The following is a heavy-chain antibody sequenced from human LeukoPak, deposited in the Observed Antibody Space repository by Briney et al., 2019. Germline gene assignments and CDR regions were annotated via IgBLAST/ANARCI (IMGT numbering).Heavy chain of an antibody. J-gene: IGHJ4*02. V-gene: IGHV3-11*01. D-gene: IGHD5-18*01. CDR1: GFTFSDYY. CDR3: ARLSYVVPDN. CDR2: ISGSGTAR. Sequence: GGSLRLSCAASGFTFSDYYMTWIRQAPGKGLQWVSYISGSGTARYYADSLKGRFTISRDNAKNSLYLQMNSLRAEDTAVYYCARLSYVVPDNWGQGTLVTVSS.